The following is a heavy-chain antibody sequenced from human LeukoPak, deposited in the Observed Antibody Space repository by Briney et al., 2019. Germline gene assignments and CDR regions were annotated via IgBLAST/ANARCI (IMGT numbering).Heavy chain of an antibody. D-gene: IGHD6-6*01. CDR1: GYTFSDQY. J-gene: IGHJ3*02. CDR3: ASYSTSSGDAFDI. CDR2: INPNSGDT. Sequence: ASVKVSCKASGYTFSDQYIHWVRQSPGQGLEWMGWINPNSGDTDYAQKFQGRVTMTRDTSISTAYIGLTSLRSDDTAVYYCASYSTSSGDAFDIWGQGTLVTVSS. V-gene: IGHV1-2*02.